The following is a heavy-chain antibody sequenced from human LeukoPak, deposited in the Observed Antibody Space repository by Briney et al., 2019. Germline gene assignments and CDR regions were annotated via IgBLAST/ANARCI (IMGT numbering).Heavy chain of an antibody. D-gene: IGHD3-3*01. V-gene: IGHV4-34*01. CDR1: GGSFSGYY. CDR3: AASHYDFRSGYYTGNY. CDR2: INHSGST. J-gene: IGHJ4*02. Sequence: KPSETLSLTCAVYGGSFSGYYWSWIRQPPGKGLEWIGEINHSGSTNYNPSLKSRVTISVDTSKNQFSLKLSSVTAADTAVYYCAASHYDFRSGYYTGNYWGQGTLVTVSS.